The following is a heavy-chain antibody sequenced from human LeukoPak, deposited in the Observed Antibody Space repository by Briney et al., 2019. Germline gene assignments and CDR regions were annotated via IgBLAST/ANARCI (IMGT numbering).Heavy chain of an antibody. V-gene: IGHV4-4*02. J-gene: IGHJ4*02. D-gene: IGHD1-1*01. CDR3: ARVTGTTPFDC. CDR1: GGSISRSNW. Sequence: SDTLSLTCAVSGGSISRSNWWSWVRQSPGKGLALIGEFSHSGSTKYNPSLERRVTISVDQSKNQFSLKLTSVTAAATAAYFRARVTGTTPFDCWGQGTLVTVSS. CDR2: FSHSGST.